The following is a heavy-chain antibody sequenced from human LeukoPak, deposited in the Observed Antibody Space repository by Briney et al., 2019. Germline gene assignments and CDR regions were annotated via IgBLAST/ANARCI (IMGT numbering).Heavy chain of an antibody. D-gene: IGHD2-15*01. Sequence: SETLPLTCAVYGGSFSGYYWSWIRQPPGKGLEWIGEINHSGSTNYNPSLKSRVTISVDTSKNQFSLKLSSVTAADTAVYYCARGSVLGYCSGGSCYTILPFDYWGQGTLVTVSS. J-gene: IGHJ4*02. CDR1: GGSFSGYY. V-gene: IGHV4-34*01. CDR3: ARGSVLGYCSGGSCYTILPFDY. CDR2: INHSGST.